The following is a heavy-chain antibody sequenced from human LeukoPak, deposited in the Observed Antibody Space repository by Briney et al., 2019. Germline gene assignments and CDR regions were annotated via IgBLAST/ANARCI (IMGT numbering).Heavy chain of an antibody. Sequence: SVKVSCKASGGTFSSYAISWVRQAPGQGLEWMGGIIPIFGTANYAQKFQGRVTITADESTSTAYMELSSLRSEDTAVYYCAISIVVVPAAIRAPFDYWGQGTLVTVSS. CDR1: GGTFSSYA. V-gene: IGHV1-69*13. D-gene: IGHD2-2*02. CDR3: AISIVVVPAAIRAPFDY. CDR2: IIPIFGTA. J-gene: IGHJ4*02.